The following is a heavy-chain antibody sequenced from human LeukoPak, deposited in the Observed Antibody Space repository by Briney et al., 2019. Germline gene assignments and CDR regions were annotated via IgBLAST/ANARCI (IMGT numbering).Heavy chain of an antibody. Sequence: GGSLRLSCAASVFTFNAFCMNWVRQAPWKGLEWVSYIGTTSGAIYYADSVKGRFTISRDSAKNSLYLQMNSLRAEDTAVYYCARFRTWGDKAFDYWGQGTLVTVSS. J-gene: IGHJ4*02. D-gene: IGHD2-21*02. CDR3: ARFRTWGDKAFDY. CDR2: IGTTSGAI. CDR1: VFTFNAFC. V-gene: IGHV3-48*01.